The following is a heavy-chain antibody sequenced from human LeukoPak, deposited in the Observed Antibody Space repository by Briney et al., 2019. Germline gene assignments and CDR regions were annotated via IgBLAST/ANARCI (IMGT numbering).Heavy chain of an antibody. CDR2: IRYDGSNT. CDR1: GFTFSTYD. Sequence: GGSLRLSCAASGFTFSTYDMHWVRQAPGKGLEWVAFIRYDGSNTYHADSLKGRFTISRDNSDNTLFLQMDSLRPEDTAVYYCAKQKEAYCSSTTCYGLDYWGQGTLVTVSS. V-gene: IGHV3-30*02. J-gene: IGHJ4*02. CDR3: AKQKEAYCSSTTCYGLDY. D-gene: IGHD2-2*01.